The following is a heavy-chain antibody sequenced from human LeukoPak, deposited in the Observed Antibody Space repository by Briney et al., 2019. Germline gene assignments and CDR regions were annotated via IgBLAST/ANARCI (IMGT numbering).Heavy chain of an antibody. CDR1: GFTFNTYG. D-gene: IGHD3-10*01. CDR2: ISDDGGNK. J-gene: IGHJ4*02. V-gene: IGHV3-30*03. Sequence: GGSLRLSCAASGFTFNTYGMHWVRQAPGKGLEWVTVISDDGGNKYYADSVKGRFTISRNNAKNSLYLQMNSLRADDTAVYYCARLSYDSGTHYTCYEYWGQGTLVTVSS. CDR3: ARLSYDSGTHYTCYEY.